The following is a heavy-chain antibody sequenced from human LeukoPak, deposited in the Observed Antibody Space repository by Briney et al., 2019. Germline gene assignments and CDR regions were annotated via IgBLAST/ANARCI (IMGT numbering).Heavy chain of an antibody. CDR3: AIIMITFGGVPHYFDY. CDR1: GYTFIGYY. Sequence: ASVKVSCKASGYTFIGYYMYWVRQAPGQGLEWMGRINPNSGGTNYAQKFQGRVTMTRDTSISTAYMELSRLRSDDTAVYYCAIIMITFGGVPHYFDYWGQGTLVTVSS. D-gene: IGHD3-16*01. V-gene: IGHV1-2*06. J-gene: IGHJ4*02. CDR2: INPNSGGT.